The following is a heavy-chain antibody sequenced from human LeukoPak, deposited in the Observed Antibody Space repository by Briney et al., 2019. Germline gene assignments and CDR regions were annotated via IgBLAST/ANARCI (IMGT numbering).Heavy chain of an antibody. Sequence: SETLSLTCTVSGGSISSSSYYWGWIRQPPGKGLEWIGSIYYSGSTYYNPSLKSRVTMSVDTSKNQFSLKLSSVTAADTAVYYCARDRYYYDSSGYLFDYWGQGTLVTVSS. CDR3: ARDRYYYDSSGYLFDY. J-gene: IGHJ4*02. D-gene: IGHD3-22*01. CDR2: IYYSGST. V-gene: IGHV4-39*07. CDR1: GGSISSSSYY.